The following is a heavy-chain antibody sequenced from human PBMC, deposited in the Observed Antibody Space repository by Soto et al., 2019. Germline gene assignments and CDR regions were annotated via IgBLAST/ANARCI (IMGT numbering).Heavy chain of an antibody. CDR1: GGSFSGSY. CDR2: INHSGST. D-gene: IGHD3-10*01. J-gene: IGHJ6*02. Sequence: SENLYLTCAVYGGSFSGSYWSWIRQPPGKGLEWIGEINHSGSTNYNPSLKSRVTISVDTSKNQFSLKLSSVTAADTAVYYCARGCIYGSGSYYNEVGYGMDVWGQGTTVS. CDR3: ARGCIYGSGSYYNEVGYGMDV. V-gene: IGHV4-34*01.